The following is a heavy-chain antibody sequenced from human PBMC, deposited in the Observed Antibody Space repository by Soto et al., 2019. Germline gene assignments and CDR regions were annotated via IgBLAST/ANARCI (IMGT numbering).Heavy chain of an antibody. CDR2: INHSGST. CDR3: ASFKLRPQYYYYYYGMDV. Sequence: PSEPHSLTSTVYGGYFIGYDGSWIRQPPGKGLEWIGEINHSGSTNYNPSLKSRVTISVDTSKNQFSLKLSSVTAADTAVYYCASFKLRPQYYYYYYGMDVWGQGTTVTVSS. J-gene: IGHJ6*02. V-gene: IGHV4-34*01. CDR1: GGYFIGYD. D-gene: IGHD1-26*01.